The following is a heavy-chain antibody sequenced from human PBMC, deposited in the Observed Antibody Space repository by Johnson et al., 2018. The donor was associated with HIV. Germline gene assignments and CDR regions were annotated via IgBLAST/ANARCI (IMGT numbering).Heavy chain of an antibody. J-gene: IGHJ3*02. Sequence: EKLVESGGGLVKPGGSLRLSCAASGFTFSNAWMSWVRQAPGKGLEWVGRIKSKTDGGTTDYAAPVKGRFTISRDNAKNTLYLQMNSLRAEDTALYYCATDLVVINVRYAFHIWGQGTMFTVSS. V-gene: IGHV3-15*01. CDR3: ATDLVVINVRYAFHI. D-gene: IGHD3-22*01. CDR1: GFTFSNAW. CDR2: IKSKTDGGTT.